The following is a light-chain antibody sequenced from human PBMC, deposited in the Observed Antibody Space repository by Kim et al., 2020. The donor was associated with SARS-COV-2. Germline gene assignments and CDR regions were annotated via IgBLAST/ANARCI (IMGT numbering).Light chain of an antibody. CDR3: QQRYNRPVA. CDR2: DAS. J-gene: IGKJ3*01. Sequence: GEKGTLSCRASENVGHYVAWYQQKAGQAPRLLIYDASSRATGVPARFSGSGSGTDFTLTINSLEPDDYAIYFCQQRYNRPVAFGQRTKVDIK. V-gene: IGKV3-11*01. CDR1: ENVGHY.